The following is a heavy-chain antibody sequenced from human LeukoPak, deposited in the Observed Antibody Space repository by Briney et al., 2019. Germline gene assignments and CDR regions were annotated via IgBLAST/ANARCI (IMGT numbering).Heavy chain of an antibody. D-gene: IGHD3-10*01. CDR2: INHSGST. CDR3: ARGGTYYYGSGSYSNLFDY. CDR1: GGSFSGYY. Sequence: PSETLSLTCAVYGGSFSGYYWSWIRQPPGKGLEWIGEINHSGSTNYNPSLKSRVTISVDTSKNQFSLKLSSVTAADTAVYYCARGGTYYYGSGSYSNLFDYWGQGTLVTVSS. V-gene: IGHV4-34*01. J-gene: IGHJ4*02.